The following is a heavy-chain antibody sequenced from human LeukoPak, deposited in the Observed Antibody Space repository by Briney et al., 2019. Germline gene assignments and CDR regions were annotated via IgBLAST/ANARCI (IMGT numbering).Heavy chain of an antibody. D-gene: IGHD6-19*01. J-gene: IGHJ1*01. Sequence: PSETLSLTCTVSGGSISSYYWSWIRQPPGKGLEWIGYIYYSGSTNYNPSLKSRVTISVDTSKNQFSLKLSSVTAADTAVYYCARVYGSGWHTPTRYFQHWGQGTLVTVSS. V-gene: IGHV4-59*08. CDR1: GGSISSYY. CDR2: IYYSGST. CDR3: ARVYGSGWHTPTRYFQH.